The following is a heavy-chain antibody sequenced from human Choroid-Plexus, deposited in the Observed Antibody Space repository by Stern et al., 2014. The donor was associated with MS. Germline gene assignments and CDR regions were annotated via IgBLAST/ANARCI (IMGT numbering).Heavy chain of an antibody. D-gene: IGHD2/OR15-2a*01. V-gene: IGHV3-30*18. CDR3: AKDRQYLTYFFDH. CDR1: GFTFGSCA. CDR2: VSYDGSKK. Sequence: VQLVESGGGVVQPGRPLGLSCVASGFTFGSCAMHWVRQAPGKGLEWVAGVSYDGSKKYYADSVKGRFTIARDNSQNTLYMQMSSLRPEDTAVYYCAKDRQYLTYFFDHWGQGSLVTVSS. J-gene: IGHJ5*02.